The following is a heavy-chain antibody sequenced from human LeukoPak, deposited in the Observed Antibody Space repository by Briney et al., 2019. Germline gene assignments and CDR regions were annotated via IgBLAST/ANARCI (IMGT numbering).Heavy chain of an antibody. J-gene: IGHJ4*02. V-gene: IGHV3-7*01. CDR1: DFTFDFYW. CDR3: GRLAHDAWYAIDF. D-gene: IGHD2-2*01. Sequence: GGSLRLSCVASDFTFDFYWMTWVRQAPGKGLEWLANILPDGSQKYYVDSVKGRFTISRDNPKNSLYLQINNLRAEDTAVYYCGRLAHDAWYAIDFWGQGTLVTVSS. CDR2: ILPDGSQK.